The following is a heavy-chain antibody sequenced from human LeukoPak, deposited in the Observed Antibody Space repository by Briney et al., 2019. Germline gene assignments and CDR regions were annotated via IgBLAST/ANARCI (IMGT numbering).Heavy chain of an antibody. D-gene: IGHD1-26*01. V-gene: IGHV3-9*01. Sequence: GGSLRLSCAASGFTLDDYAMHWVRQAPGKGLEWVSGISWNSGSIGYADSVKGRFTISRDNAKNSLYLQMNSLRAEDTALYYCAKDHGSYYGVFDYWGQGTLVTVSS. CDR1: GFTLDDYA. CDR2: ISWNSGSI. CDR3: AKDHGSYYGVFDY. J-gene: IGHJ4*02.